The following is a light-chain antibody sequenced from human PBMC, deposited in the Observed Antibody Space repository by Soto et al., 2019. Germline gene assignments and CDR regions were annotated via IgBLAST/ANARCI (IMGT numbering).Light chain of an antibody. CDR3: AAWDDNLSTYV. J-gene: IGLJ1*01. Sequence: QSVXTQPPSGSGTPGQRVSICCSXYSSSIGTNFVYWYQQLPGTAPKVLIHSNNQRPSGVPDRFSGSKSGTSASLAISGLRSEDEADYYCAAWDDNLSTYVFGSGTRSPS. CDR1: SSSIGTNF. CDR2: SNN. V-gene: IGLV1-47*02.